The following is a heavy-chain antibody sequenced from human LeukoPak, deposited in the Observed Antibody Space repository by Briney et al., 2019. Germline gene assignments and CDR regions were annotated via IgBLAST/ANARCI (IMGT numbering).Heavy chain of an antibody. Sequence: SVKVSCRASGGTFSSYAISWVRQAPGQGLEWMGRIIPILGIANYAPKLQGRVTITADKSTSTAYMELSSLRSEDTAVYYCARDLSYGFPGDYYWGQGTLVTVSS. CDR2: IIPILGIA. CDR3: ARDLSYGFPGDYY. CDR1: GGTFSSYA. V-gene: IGHV1-69*04. J-gene: IGHJ4*02. D-gene: IGHD5-18*01.